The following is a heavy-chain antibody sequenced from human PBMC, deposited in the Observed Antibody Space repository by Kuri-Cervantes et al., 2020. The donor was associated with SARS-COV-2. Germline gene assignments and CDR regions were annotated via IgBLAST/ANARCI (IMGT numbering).Heavy chain of an antibody. CDR3: ARVGIVGAAYYYYGMDV. CDR1: GFTFSGHW. J-gene: IGHJ6*02. CDR2: INPDGSYT. V-gene: IGHV3-74*01. Sequence: ETLSLTCAASGFTFSGHWIHWVRQAPGKGLVWVSRINPDGSYTNNADSVKGRFTISRDNSKNTLYLQMNSLRAEDTAVYYCARVGIVGAAYYYYGMDVWGQGTTVTVSS. D-gene: IGHD1-26*01.